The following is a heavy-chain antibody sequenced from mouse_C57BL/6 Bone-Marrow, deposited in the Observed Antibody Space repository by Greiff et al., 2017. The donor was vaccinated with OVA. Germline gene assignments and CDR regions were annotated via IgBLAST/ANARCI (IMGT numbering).Heavy chain of an antibody. CDR3: AREGQKDSSGPYYFDY. D-gene: IGHD3-2*02. CDR1: GYTFTSYW. J-gene: IGHJ2*01. CDR2: INPSNGGT. Sequence: QVQLQQPGTELVKPGASVKLSCKASGYTFTSYWMHWVKQRPGQGLEWIGNINPSNGGTTYNEKFKSKATLTVDKSSSTAYMQLSSLTSEDSAVYYCAREGQKDSSGPYYFDYWGQGTTLTVSS. V-gene: IGHV1-53*01.